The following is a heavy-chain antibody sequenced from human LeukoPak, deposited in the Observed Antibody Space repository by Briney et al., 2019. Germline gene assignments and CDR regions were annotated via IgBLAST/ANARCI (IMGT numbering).Heavy chain of an antibody. J-gene: IGHJ4*02. Sequence: GGSLRLSCAASGFTFSSYSMHWVRQAPGKGLEWVSSMSSTSTFIYYADSVKGRFTISRDNAKNTLYLQMNSLRAEDTAVYYCAKGGATVIDYWGQGTLVTVSS. D-gene: IGHD4-17*01. CDR2: MSSTSTFI. V-gene: IGHV3-21*01. CDR1: GFTFSSYS. CDR3: AKGGATVIDY.